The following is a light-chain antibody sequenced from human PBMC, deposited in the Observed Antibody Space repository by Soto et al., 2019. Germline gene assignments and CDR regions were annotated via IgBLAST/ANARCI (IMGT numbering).Light chain of an antibody. V-gene: IGLV2-14*02. CDR3: SSYAGSYNWV. Sequence: QSVLTQPASVSGSPGQSITISCTGTSGDVGSYALVSWFQQHPGKAPKVIIYEGNKRPSGVSSRFSGSNSGNTASLTVSGLQAADEADYYCSSYAGSYNWVFGGGTKLTVL. CDR2: EGN. J-gene: IGLJ3*02. CDR1: SGDVGSYAL.